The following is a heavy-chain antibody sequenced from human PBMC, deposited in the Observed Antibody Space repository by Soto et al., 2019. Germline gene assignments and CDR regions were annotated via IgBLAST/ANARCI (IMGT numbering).Heavy chain of an antibody. Sequence: LSLTCAVYGGSFSGHYWSWIRQPPGKGLEWIGEINHSGSTNFNPSLKSRVTISVDTSKNQFSLKLSSVTAADTAVYYCAGIIVATTNYYYYGMDVWGERGTVTVAS. CDR3: AGIIVATTNYYYYGMDV. CDR1: GGSFSGHY. CDR2: INHSGST. D-gene: IGHD5-12*01. J-gene: IGHJ6*04. V-gene: IGHV4-34*01.